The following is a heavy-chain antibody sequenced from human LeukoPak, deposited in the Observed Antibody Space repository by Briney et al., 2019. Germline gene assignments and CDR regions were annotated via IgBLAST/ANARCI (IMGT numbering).Heavy chain of an antibody. J-gene: IGHJ4*02. Sequence: KPSETLSLTCTVSGGSISSYYWSWIRQPPGKGLEWIGYIYYSGSTNYNPSLKSRVTIPVDTSKNQFSLKLSSVTAADTAVYYCARYYCSSTSCYDDYFDYWGQGTLVTVSS. CDR3: ARYYCSSTSCYDDYFDY. D-gene: IGHD2-2*01. CDR1: GGSISSYY. CDR2: IYYSGST. V-gene: IGHV4-59*01.